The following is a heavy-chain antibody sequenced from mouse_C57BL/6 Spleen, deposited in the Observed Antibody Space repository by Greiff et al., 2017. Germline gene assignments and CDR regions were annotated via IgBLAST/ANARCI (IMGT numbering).Heavy chain of an antibody. J-gene: IGHJ3*01. CDR2: IHPNSGST. D-gene: IGHD2-4*01. V-gene: IGHV1-64*01. CDR3: ASAMDYDVGFAY. Sequence: QVQLQQPGAELVKPGASVKLSCKASGYTFTSYWMHWVKQRPGQGLEWIGMIHPNSGSTNYNEKFKSKATLTVDKSSSTVYMQLSSLTSEDSAVYYCASAMDYDVGFAYWGQGTLVTVSA. CDR1: GYTFTSYW.